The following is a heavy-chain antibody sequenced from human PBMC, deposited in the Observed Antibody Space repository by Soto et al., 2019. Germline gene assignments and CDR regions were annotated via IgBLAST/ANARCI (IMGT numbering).Heavy chain of an antibody. CDR2: INAGNGNT. D-gene: IGHD3-3*01. CDR1: GYTFTSYA. CDR3: SRELVDFWSGYPYIYYYYYMDV. Sequence: QVQLVQSGAEVKKPGASVKVSCKASGYTFTSYAMHWVRQAPGQRLEWMGWINAGNGNTKYSQKFQGRVIITRDTSASTAYMELSSLRSEDTAVYYCSRELVDFWSGYPYIYYYYYMDVWGKGTTLTVSS. V-gene: IGHV1-3*01. J-gene: IGHJ6*03.